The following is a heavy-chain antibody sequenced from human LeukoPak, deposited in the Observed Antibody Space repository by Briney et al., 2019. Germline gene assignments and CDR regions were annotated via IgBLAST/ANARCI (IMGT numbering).Heavy chain of an antibody. Sequence: GRSLRLSCAASGFTFSSYAMHWVRQAPGKGLEWVAVISYDGSNKYYADSVKGRFTISRDNSKNTLYLQMNSLRAEDTAVYYCARDDCDIWGQGTMVTVSS. CDR1: GFTFSSYA. CDR2: ISYDGSNK. V-gene: IGHV3-30-3*01. D-gene: IGHD2-21*02. CDR3: ARDDCDI. J-gene: IGHJ3*02.